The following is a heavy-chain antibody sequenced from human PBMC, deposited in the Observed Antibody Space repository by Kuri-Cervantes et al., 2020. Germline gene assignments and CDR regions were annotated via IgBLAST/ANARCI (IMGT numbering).Heavy chain of an antibody. D-gene: IGHD3-10*01. V-gene: IGHV4-30-4*01. CDR3: AGYTSGSYYKGYFGN. J-gene: IGHJ4*02. Sequence: SETLSLTCTVSGDSISSGDYYWSWIRQPPGKGLEWIGYIHHSGSTYYNPSLKSRVTISVDTSKNQFSLKLSSVTAADTAVYFCAGYTSGSYYKGYFGNWGQGTLVTVSS. CDR2: IHHSGST. CDR1: GDSISSGDYY.